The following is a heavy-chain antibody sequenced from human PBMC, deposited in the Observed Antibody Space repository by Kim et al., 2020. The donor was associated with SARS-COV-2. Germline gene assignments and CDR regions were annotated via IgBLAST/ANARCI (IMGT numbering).Heavy chain of an antibody. CDR3: ARGILTGHFDY. D-gene: IGHD3-9*01. V-gene: IGHV4-30-2*05. CDR2: T. J-gene: IGHJ4*02. Sequence: TCINPSPKSRVTISVDTSKNQFSLKLSSVTAADTAVYYCARGILTGHFDYWGQGTLVTVSS.